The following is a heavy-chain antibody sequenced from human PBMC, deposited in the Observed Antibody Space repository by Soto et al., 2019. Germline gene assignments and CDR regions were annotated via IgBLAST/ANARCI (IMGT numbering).Heavy chain of an antibody. V-gene: IGHV3-30-3*01. J-gene: IGHJ6*02. CDR2: ISYDGSNK. CDR1: GFTFSSCA. D-gene: IGHD5-12*01. CDR3: ARDYYRFNSGYGFSMDV. Sequence: GGSLISSCASYGFTFSSCALHCVPQAPGKWLEWVAVISYDGSNKYYADSVKGRFTISRDNSKNTLYLQMNSLRAEDTAVYYCARDYYRFNSGYGFSMDVWGQGT.